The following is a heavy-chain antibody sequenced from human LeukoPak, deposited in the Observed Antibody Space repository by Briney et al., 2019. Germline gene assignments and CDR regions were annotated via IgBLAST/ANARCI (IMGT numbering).Heavy chain of an antibody. Sequence: KPGGSLRLSCAASGFTFSSYSMNWVRQAPGKGMEWVSSISSSSSYIYYADSVKGRFTISRDKAKNSLYLQMNSLRAEDTAVYYCARDHGYSSSLSNWGQGTLVTVSS. D-gene: IGHD6-13*01. J-gene: IGHJ4*02. CDR2: ISSSSSYI. CDR1: GFTFSSYS. V-gene: IGHV3-21*01. CDR3: ARDHGYSSSLSN.